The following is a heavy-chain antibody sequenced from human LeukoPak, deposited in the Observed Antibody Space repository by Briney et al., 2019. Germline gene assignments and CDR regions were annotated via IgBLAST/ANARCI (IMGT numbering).Heavy chain of an antibody. CDR2: ISSSSRTI. D-gene: IGHD3-22*01. CDR3: ASRPRFDTRGYYVDY. Sequence: GGSLRLSCAASGFTFDDYGMSWVRQAPGKGLEWISYISSSSRTIYYADSVKGRFTISRDNAKNSLYLQMNSLRDEDTAVYYCASRPRFDTRGYYVDYWGQGSLVTVSS. J-gene: IGHJ4*02. V-gene: IGHV3-48*02. CDR1: GFTFDDYG.